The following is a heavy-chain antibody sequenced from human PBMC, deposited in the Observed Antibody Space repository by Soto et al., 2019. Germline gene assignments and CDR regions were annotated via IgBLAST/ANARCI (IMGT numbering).Heavy chain of an antibody. Sequence: GGSLRLSCTASGFMFNNCAMTWVRQAPGQGLQWVASVSDNGGSRGGTYYADSVKGRFTISRDNSKNTLYLQLDSLTGADTAVYYCASAKAVVIAALGIWGQGTMVTVSS. CDR2: VSDNGGSRGGT. CDR1: GFMFNNCA. J-gene: IGHJ3*02. CDR3: ASAKAVVIAALGI. V-gene: IGHV3-23*01. D-gene: IGHD2-21*01.